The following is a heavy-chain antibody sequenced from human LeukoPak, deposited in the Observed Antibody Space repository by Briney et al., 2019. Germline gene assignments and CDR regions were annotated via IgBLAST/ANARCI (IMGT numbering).Heavy chain of an antibody. V-gene: IGHV3-23*01. D-gene: IGHD4/OR15-4a*01. J-gene: IGHJ4*02. Sequence: QSGGSLRLSCAASEFTFSSYAMSWVRQAPGKGLEWVSAISNSGGGTYYADSVKGRFTISRDNAKNTLYLQMNSLRAEDTAVYYCARTHDYRFVYWGQGTLATVSS. CDR3: ARTHDYRFVY. CDR2: ISNSGGGT. CDR1: EFTFSSYA.